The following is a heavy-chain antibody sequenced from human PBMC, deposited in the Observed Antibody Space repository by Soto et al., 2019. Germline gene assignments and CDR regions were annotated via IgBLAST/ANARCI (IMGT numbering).Heavy chain of an antibody. Sequence: SETLSLTCAVYGGSFSGYYWSWIRQPPGKGLEWIGEINHSGSTNYNPSLKSRVTISVDTSKNQFSLKLSSVTAADTAVYYCASRLPTNSSGWTKVFDYWGQGTLVTVSS. CDR2: INHSGST. V-gene: IGHV4-34*01. CDR3: ASRLPTNSSGWTKVFDY. CDR1: GGSFSGYY. D-gene: IGHD6-19*01. J-gene: IGHJ4*02.